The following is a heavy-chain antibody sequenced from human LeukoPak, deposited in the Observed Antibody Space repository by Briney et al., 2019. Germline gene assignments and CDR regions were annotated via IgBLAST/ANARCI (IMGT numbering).Heavy chain of an antibody. D-gene: IGHD3-16*01. J-gene: IGHJ3*02. CDR3: ASPGGSYGYRAFDI. CDR2: ISYDGSSK. V-gene: IGHV3-30-3*01. CDR1: GFTFSSYA. Sequence: PGGSLRLSCAASGFTFSSYAMHWVRQAPGKGLEWVAVISYDGSSKYYADSVKGRFTISRDNSKNTLYLQMNSLRAEDTAAYYGASPGGSYGYRAFDIWGQGTMVTVSS.